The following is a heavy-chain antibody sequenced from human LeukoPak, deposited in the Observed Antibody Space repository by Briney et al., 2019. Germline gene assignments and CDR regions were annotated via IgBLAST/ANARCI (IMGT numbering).Heavy chain of an antibody. Sequence: GGSLRLSRAASGFTFSDYYMSWIRQAPGKGLEWVSYISSGSTIYYADSVKGRFTISRDNAKNSLYLQMNSLRAEDTAVYYCARTPVSVYYYYGMDVWGQGTTVTVSS. D-gene: IGHD2-8*01. CDR1: GFTFSDYY. CDR3: ARTPVSVYYYYGMDV. J-gene: IGHJ6*02. V-gene: IGHV3-11*01. CDR2: ISSGSTI.